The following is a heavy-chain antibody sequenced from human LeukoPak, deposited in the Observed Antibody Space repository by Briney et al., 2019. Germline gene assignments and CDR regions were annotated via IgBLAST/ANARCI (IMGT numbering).Heavy chain of an antibody. CDR1: GITLKNYA. V-gene: IGHV3-23*01. CDR2: ISGSATST. J-gene: IGHJ4*02. CDR3: AALASGNSFWEH. Sequence: GGSLRLSCAAPGITLKNYALSWVRQAPGKGLEWVSAISGSATSTYYADSVKGRFTIARDNSKRTLSLQMNSLRAEDTAVYYCAALASGNSFWEHWGQGALVTVSS. D-gene: IGHD3-3*01.